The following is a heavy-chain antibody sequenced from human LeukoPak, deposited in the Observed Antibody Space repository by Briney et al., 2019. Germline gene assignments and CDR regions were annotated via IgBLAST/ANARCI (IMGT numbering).Heavy chain of an antibody. CDR2: IYHSGST. Sequence: SQTLSLTCTVSGGSISSGGYYWSWIRQPPGKGLEWIGYIYHSGSTYYNPSLKNRVTISVDRSKNQFSLKLSSVTAADTAVYYCASVGSGWYYFDYWGQGTLVTVSS. D-gene: IGHD6-19*01. CDR3: ASVGSGWYYFDY. J-gene: IGHJ4*02. V-gene: IGHV4-30-2*01. CDR1: GGSISSGGYY.